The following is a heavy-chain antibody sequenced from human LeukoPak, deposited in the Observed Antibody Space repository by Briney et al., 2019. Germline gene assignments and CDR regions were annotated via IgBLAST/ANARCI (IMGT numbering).Heavy chain of an antibody. CDR1: GFTFSSYS. CDR3: AREGIQIRIFDY. V-gene: IGHV3-21*01. CDR2: ISSSSSYI. J-gene: IGHJ4*02. Sequence: GGSLRLSCAASGFTFSSYSMNWVRQAPGKGLEWVSSISSSSSYIYYADSVKGRFTISRDNTKNSMYLQMTSLRAADTAVYYCAREGIQIRIFDYWGEGNLVTVSS. D-gene: IGHD5-18*01.